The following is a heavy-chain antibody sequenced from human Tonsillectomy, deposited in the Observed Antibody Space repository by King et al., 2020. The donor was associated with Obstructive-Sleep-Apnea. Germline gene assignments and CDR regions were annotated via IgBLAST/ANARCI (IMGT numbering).Heavy chain of an antibody. J-gene: IGHJ6*02. CDR2: ISYDGSNK. V-gene: IGHV3-30*04. Sequence: VQLVESGGGVVQPGRSLRLSCEASGFPFSSYAMHWVRQAPGKGLEWVALISYDGSNKYYADSVKGRFTISRDNSKNTLYLQMNSLRAEDTAVYYCARDVYHTAMVVLVTTDYYYGMDVWGQGTTVTVSS. CDR1: GFPFSSYA. CDR3: ARDVYHTAMVVLVTTDYYYGMDV. D-gene: IGHD4-17*01.